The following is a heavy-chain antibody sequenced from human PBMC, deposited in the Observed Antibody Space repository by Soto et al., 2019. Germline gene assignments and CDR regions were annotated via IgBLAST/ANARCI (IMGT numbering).Heavy chain of an antibody. Sequence: SETLSLTCAVYGGSFSGYYWSWIRQPPGKGLEWIGEISHSGSTNYNPSLKSRVTISVDTSKNQFSLKLSSVTAADTAVYYCARWYNWNDGHYYYYGMDVWGQGTTVTVSS. D-gene: IGHD1-20*01. CDR1: GGSFSGYY. CDR3: ARWYNWNDGHYYYYGMDV. V-gene: IGHV4-34*01. J-gene: IGHJ6*02. CDR2: ISHSGST.